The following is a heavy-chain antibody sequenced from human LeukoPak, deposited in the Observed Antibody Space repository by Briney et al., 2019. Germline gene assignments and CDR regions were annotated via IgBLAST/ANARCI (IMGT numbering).Heavy chain of an antibody. J-gene: IGHJ3*02. CDR1: GFTVSSNY. CDR3: ARDMASLDAFDI. CDR2: IYSGGST. D-gene: IGHD3-10*01. Sequence: GGSLRLSCAASGFTVSSNYMSWVRQAPGKGLEWVSVIYSGGSTYYADSVKGRFTISRDNSKNTLYLQMNSLRAEDTAVYYCARDMASLDAFDIWGPGTMVTVSS. V-gene: IGHV3-66*01.